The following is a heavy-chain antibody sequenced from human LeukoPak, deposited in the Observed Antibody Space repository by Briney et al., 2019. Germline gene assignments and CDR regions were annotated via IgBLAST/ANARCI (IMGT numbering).Heavy chain of an antibody. V-gene: IGHV1-2*04. Sequence: ASVKVSCKASGYTFTGYYMHWVRQAPGQGLEWMGWINPNSGGTNYAQKFQGWVTMTRDTSISTAYMELSRLRSDDTAVYYCAREGNWNYEDYYYYMDVWGKGTTVTVSS. CDR1: GYTFTGYY. CDR3: AREGNWNYEDYYYYMDV. D-gene: IGHD1-7*01. J-gene: IGHJ6*03. CDR2: INPNSGGT.